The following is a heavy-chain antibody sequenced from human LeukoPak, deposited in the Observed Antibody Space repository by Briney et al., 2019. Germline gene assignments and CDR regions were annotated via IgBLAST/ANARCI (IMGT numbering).Heavy chain of an antibody. CDR2: IIPIFGTA. D-gene: IGHD3-16*01. J-gene: IGHJ4*02. V-gene: IGHV1-69*06. Sequence: AASVNVSSTASGGTFSSYAISWVRQAPGQGLEWMGGIIPIFGTANYAQKFRGRVTITADKSTRTAYMELSSLRSEDTAVYCCARDNDSRDPPHLDYWGQGTLVTVSS. CDR3: ARDNDSRDPPHLDY. CDR1: GGTFSSYA.